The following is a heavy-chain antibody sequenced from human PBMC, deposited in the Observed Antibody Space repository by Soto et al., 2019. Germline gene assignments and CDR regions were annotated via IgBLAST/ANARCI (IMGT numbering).Heavy chain of an antibody. Sequence: PGGSLRLSCGASGFTFSSYAIHWVRQAPGKGLEWVAVISYDGNKKYYADSVKGRFTISRDNPKNTVYLQMSSLRADDTAVYYCAKDQGNLLWTGGIDSWGQGTLVTVSS. CDR3: AKDQGNLLWTGGIDS. CDR1: GFTFSSYA. CDR2: ISYDGNKK. J-gene: IGHJ4*02. V-gene: IGHV3-30-3*01. D-gene: IGHD3-10*01.